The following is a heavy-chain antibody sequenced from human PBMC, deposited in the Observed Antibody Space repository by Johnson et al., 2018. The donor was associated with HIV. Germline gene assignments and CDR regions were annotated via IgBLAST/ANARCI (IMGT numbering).Heavy chain of an antibody. CDR2: IYSGGSI. Sequence: VQLVESGGGLVQPGGSLRLSCAASGFSVSSNYMSWVRQAPGKGLEWVSVIYSGGSIYFADSVKGRFTISRDSSKNTVYLQMNSLGPDDTAVYYCARDRQGGYSYGTVDAFDIWGQGTMVIVSS. V-gene: IGHV3-66*02. CDR3: ARDRQGGYSYGTVDAFDI. J-gene: IGHJ3*02. CDR1: GFSVSSNY. D-gene: IGHD5-18*01.